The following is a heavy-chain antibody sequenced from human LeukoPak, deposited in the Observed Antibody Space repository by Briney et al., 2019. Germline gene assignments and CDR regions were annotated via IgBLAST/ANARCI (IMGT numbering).Heavy chain of an antibody. J-gene: IGHJ4*02. V-gene: IGHV4-34*01. CDR1: GGSFSGYY. Sequence: KPSETLSLTCAVYGGSFSGYYWSWIRQPPGKGLEWIGEINHSGSTNYNPSLKSRVTISVDTSKNQFSLKLSSVTAADTAVYYCARVGPRSLGYWGQGTLVTVSS. CDR2: INHSGST. D-gene: IGHD1-26*01. CDR3: ARVGPRSLGY.